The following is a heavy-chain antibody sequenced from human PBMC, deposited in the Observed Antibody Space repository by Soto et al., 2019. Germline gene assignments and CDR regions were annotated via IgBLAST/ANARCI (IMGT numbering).Heavy chain of an antibody. Sequence: PGGSLRLSCAASGFTFSSYGINWVRQAPGKGLEWVSSISSSSSYIYYADSVKGRLTISRDNAKNSLYLQMNSLRAEDTAVYYCARDRSSSGWYRDYYYYYGMDVWGQGTTVTVSS. CDR2: ISSSSSYI. V-gene: IGHV3-21*01. CDR1: GFTFSSYG. J-gene: IGHJ6*02. D-gene: IGHD6-19*01. CDR3: ARDRSSSGWYRDYYYYYGMDV.